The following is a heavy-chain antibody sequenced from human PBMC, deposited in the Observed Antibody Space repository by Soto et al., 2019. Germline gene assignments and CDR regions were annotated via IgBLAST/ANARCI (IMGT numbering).Heavy chain of an antibody. D-gene: IGHD6-13*01. Sequence: GGSLRLSCAASGFTFSSYAMSWVRQAPGKGLEWVSAISGSGGSTYYADSVKGWFTIYRDNTKNTLYLQMNSLRADDATVYYCAKGALSPRSASIAAADFDYWGQGTLVTVSS. CDR2: ISGSGGST. J-gene: IGHJ4*02. V-gene: IGHV3-23*01. CDR3: AKGALSPRSASIAAADFDY. CDR1: GFTFSSYA.